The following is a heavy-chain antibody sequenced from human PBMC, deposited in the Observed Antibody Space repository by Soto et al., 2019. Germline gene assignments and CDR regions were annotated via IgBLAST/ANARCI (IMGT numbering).Heavy chain of an antibody. V-gene: IGHV3-33*01. Sequence: ESGGGVVQPGRSLRLSCAASGFTFSSYGMHWVRQAPGKGLEWVAVIWYDGSNKYYADSVKGRFTISRDNSKNTLYLQMNSLRAEDTAVYYCAREWLQSHDYFDYWAQGTLVTVSS. CDR3: AREWLQSHDYFDY. CDR1: GFTFSSYG. J-gene: IGHJ4*02. D-gene: IGHD5-12*01. CDR2: IWYDGSNK.